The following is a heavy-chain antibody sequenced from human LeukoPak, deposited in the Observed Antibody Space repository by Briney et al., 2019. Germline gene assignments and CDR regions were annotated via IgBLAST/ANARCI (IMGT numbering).Heavy chain of an antibody. Sequence: GGSLRLSCAASGFTFSNYWMRWVRQAPGKGLVWVARISRDGDTTSYADSVMGRFTISRDNAKNTVSLHMTSLRVDDTAIYYCARDQITGSLDVWGQGTTVTVSS. CDR1: GFTFSNYW. D-gene: IGHD1-20*01. J-gene: IGHJ6*01. CDR3: ARDQITGSLDV. CDR2: ISRDGDTT. V-gene: IGHV3-74*01.